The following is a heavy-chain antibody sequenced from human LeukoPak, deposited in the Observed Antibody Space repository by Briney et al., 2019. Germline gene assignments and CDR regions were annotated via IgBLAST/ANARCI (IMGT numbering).Heavy chain of an antibody. CDR1: GFTVSNAW. D-gene: IGHD1-1*01. V-gene: IGHV3-15*01. CDR2: IKSKTDGGTT. Sequence: PGGSLRLSCAASGFTVSNAWMSWVRRAPGKGLEWVGRIKSKTDGGTTDYAAPVKGRFTISRDDSKNTLYLQMNSLKTEDTAVYYCTTDPGGHWHRDYWGQGTQVTVSS. J-gene: IGHJ4*02. CDR3: TTDPGGHWHRDY.